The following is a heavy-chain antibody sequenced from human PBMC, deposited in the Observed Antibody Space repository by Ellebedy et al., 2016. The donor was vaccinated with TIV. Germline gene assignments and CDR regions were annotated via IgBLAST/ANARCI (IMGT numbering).Heavy chain of an antibody. J-gene: IGHJ2*01. CDR3: ARARYGAYRYFDL. CDR1: GGSFSGYY. D-gene: IGHD4-17*01. V-gene: IGHV4-34*01. CDR2: INHSGST. Sequence: GSLRLSCGVYGGSFSGYYWSWIRQPPGKGLEWIGEINHSGSTNYNPSLKSRVTISVDTSKNQFSLKLSSVTAADTAVYYCARARYGAYRYFDLWGRGTLVTVSS.